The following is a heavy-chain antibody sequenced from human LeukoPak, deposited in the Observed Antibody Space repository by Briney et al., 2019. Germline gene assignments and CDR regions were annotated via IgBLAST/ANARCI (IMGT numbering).Heavy chain of an antibody. CDR1: GYTFTSYG. V-gene: IGHV1-18*01. CDR2: ISAYNGNT. D-gene: IGHD5-12*01. Sequence: GASVKVSCKASGYTFTSYGISWVRQAPGQGLEWMGWISAYNGNTNYAQKLQGRVTMTTDTSTSTAYMELRSLRSDDTAVYYCARDKPAKHSGYVKFVYWGQGTLVTVSS. CDR3: ARDKPAKHSGYVKFVY. J-gene: IGHJ4*02.